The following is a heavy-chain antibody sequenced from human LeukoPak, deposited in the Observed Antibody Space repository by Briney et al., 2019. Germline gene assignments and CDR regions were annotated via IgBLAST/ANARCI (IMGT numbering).Heavy chain of an antibody. V-gene: IGHV3-30*02. J-gene: IGHJ3*02. Sequence: GGSLRLSCAVSGFTFSSYGMHWVRQAPGKGLEWVAFIRYDGSNKYYADSVKGRFTISRDNSKNTLYLQMNSLRAEDAAVYYCARGAGILLWPSLDAFDIWGQGTMVTVSS. D-gene: IGHD3-10*01. CDR1: GFTFSSYG. CDR3: ARGAGILLWPSLDAFDI. CDR2: IRYDGSNK.